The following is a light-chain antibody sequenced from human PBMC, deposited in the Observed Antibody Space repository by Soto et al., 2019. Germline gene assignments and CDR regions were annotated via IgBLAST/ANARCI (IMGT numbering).Light chain of an antibody. CDR1: QSIGDN. J-gene: IGKJ4*01. CDR2: VAS. V-gene: IGKV1-39*01. Sequence: DIQMTQSPSSLSASVGDRVTITCRASQSIGDNLNWYQLKPGTAPNLLIYVASNLQSGVPSRLSGSGSGTDFTLTISNLQPEDFVSYFCQKSFTTPQTFGGGTKVQ. CDR3: QKSFTTPQT.